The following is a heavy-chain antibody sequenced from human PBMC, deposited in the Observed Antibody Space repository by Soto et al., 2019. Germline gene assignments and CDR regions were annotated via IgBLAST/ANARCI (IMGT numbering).Heavy chain of an antibody. V-gene: IGHV4-59*08. J-gene: IGHJ5*02. Sequence: PTETLSLTCTVSGGSISSYYWSWIRQPPGKGLEWIGYIYYSGSTNYNPSLKSRVTISVDTSKNQFSLKLSSVTAADTAVYYCVWILWSRSNWLDPCGQRSLGPVSA. CDR1: GGSISSYY. D-gene: IGHD5-12*01. CDR3: VWILWSRSNWLDP. CDR2: IYYSGST.